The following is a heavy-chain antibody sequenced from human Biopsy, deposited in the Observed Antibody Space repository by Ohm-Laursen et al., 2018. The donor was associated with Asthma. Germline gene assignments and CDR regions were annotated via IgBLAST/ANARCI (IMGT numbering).Heavy chain of an antibody. Sequence: ASVKVSCKASGYNFISFAIHWVRQAPGQRLEWMGWVNTGNGDTKYSQKFQGRVTITRDTSATTAYLELRSLRSEDTATYYCARTYYDFLTGQVKDVFGVWGQGTMVTVSS. D-gene: IGHD3-9*01. CDR2: VNTGNGDT. J-gene: IGHJ3*01. CDR1: GYNFISFA. CDR3: ARTYYDFLTGQVKDVFGV. V-gene: IGHV1-3*04.